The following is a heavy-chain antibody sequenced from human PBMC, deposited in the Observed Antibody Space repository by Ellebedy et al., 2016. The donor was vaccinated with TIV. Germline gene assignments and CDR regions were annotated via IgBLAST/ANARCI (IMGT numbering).Heavy chain of an antibody. D-gene: IGHD6-6*01. V-gene: IGHV4-39*01. CDR2: IYYSGST. CDR3: QTHLEEYSSSKRFDP. Sequence: MPSETLSLTCTVSGGSXLSSTXSWGSLLQPPXXGLAWIGCIYYSGSTYYNPSLKSRVTISVDTSKNQFSLKLSSVTAADTAVSYCQTHLEEYSSSKRFDPWGQGTLVTVSS. J-gene: IGHJ5*02. CDR1: GGSXLSSTXS.